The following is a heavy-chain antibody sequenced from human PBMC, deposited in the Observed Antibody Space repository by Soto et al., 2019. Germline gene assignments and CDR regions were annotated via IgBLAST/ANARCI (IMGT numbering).Heavy chain of an antibody. CDR1: GGTFSSYT. CDR3: AGNHRKLGYCSSTSCSPNWFDP. J-gene: IGHJ5*02. V-gene: IGHV1-69*02. Sequence: QVQLVQSGAEVKKPGSSVKVSCKASGGTFSSYTISWVRQAPGQGLEWMGRIIPILGRANYAQKFQGRVTITADKSTSTAYMELSSLRSEDTAVYYCAGNHRKLGYCSSTSCSPNWFDPWGQGTLVTVSS. D-gene: IGHD2-2*01. CDR2: IIPILGRA.